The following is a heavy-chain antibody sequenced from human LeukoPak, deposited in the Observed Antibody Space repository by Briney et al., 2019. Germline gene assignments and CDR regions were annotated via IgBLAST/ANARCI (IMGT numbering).Heavy chain of an antibody. J-gene: IGHJ4*02. V-gene: IGHV3-15*01. CDR1: GFTFSDHY. CDR3: TTNARGYFDY. CDR2: IKSKTDGGIT. D-gene: IGHD3-22*01. Sequence: PGGSLRLSCVASGFTFSDHYMDWVRQAPGKGLEWVGRIKSKTDGGITDYAAPVKGRFTISRDDSKNTLYLQMNSLKTEDTAVYYCTTNARGYFDYWGQGTLVTVSS.